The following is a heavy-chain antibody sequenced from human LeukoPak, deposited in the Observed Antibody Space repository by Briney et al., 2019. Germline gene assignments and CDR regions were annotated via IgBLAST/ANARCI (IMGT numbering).Heavy chain of an antibody. Sequence: SVTLSLTCTVSGGSISSYYWSWIRQSPGRGLEWIGYIHYSGSTIYNPSLKSRVTISVDLSKNQFSLKLSSVTAADTALYYCARGRDIVVVPAATPYYYYAMDVWGQGTTVTVSS. D-gene: IGHD2-2*01. CDR2: IHYSGST. V-gene: IGHV4-59*08. CDR3: ARGRDIVVVPAATPYYYYAMDV. J-gene: IGHJ6*02. CDR1: GGSISSYY.